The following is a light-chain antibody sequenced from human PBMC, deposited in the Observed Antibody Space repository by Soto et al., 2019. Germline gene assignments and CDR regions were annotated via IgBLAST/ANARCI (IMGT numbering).Light chain of an antibody. J-gene: IGKJ1*01. V-gene: IGKV3D-15*01. CDR2: GAS. CDR1: QSVSNDF. Sequence: EIVLTQSPGILSLSPGERATLSCRASQSVSNDFLAWYQQKPGQAPRLLIYGASTRATDVPDRFSGSGSGADFTLSISSLQSEDFAVYYCQQYNNWPITFGQGTKVDI. CDR3: QQYNNWPIT.